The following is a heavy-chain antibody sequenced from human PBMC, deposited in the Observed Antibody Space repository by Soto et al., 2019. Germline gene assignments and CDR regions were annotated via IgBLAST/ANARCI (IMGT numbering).Heavy chain of an antibody. CDR1: GYSFTSYW. J-gene: IGHJ6*02. CDR3: ARGGQLVDYYYYYGMDV. V-gene: IGHV5-51*01. CDR2: IYPGDSDT. Sequence: GESLKISCKGSGYSFTSYWIGWVRQMPGKGLEWMGIIYPGDSDTRYSPSFQGQVTISADKSISTAYLQWSSLKASDTAMYYCARGGQLVDYYYYYGMDVWGQGTTVTVFS. D-gene: IGHD6-13*01.